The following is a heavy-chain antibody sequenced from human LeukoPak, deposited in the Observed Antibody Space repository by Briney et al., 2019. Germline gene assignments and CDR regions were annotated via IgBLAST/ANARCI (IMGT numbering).Heavy chain of an antibody. CDR2: IYYSGST. CDR3: ARYLRGYCSSTSCYDAFDI. Sequence: SETLSLTCTVSGGFISSYYWSWIRQPPGKGLEWIGYIYYSGSTYYNPSLKSRVTISVDTSKNQFSLKLSSVTAADTAVYYCARYLRGYCSSTSCYDAFDIWGQGTMVTVSS. V-gene: IGHV4-30-4*08. J-gene: IGHJ3*02. CDR1: GGFISSYY. D-gene: IGHD2-2*01.